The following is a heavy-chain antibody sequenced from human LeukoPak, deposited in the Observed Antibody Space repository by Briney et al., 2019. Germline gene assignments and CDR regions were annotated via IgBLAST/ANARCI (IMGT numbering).Heavy chain of an antibody. V-gene: IGHV1-69*13. D-gene: IGHD6-19*01. Sequence: SVKVSCKASGGTFSSYAISWVRQAPGQGREWMGGIIPIFGTANYAQKFQGRVTITADESTSTAYMELSSLRDEDTAVYYCARLAVAGSRGNDYWGQGTLVTVSS. CDR3: ARLAVAGSRGNDY. J-gene: IGHJ4*02. CDR1: GGTFSSYA. CDR2: IIPIFGTA.